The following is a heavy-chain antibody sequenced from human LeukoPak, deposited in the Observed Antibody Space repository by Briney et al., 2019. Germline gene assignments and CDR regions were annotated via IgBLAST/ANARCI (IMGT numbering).Heavy chain of an antibody. J-gene: IGHJ4*02. V-gene: IGHV3-48*03. CDR3: VASIINPSNY. CDR2: ISSSGSTI. Sequence: PGGSLRLSCAASGFTFSSYEMNWVRQAPGKGLEWVSYISSSGSTIYYADSVKGRFTISRDNAKNSLRLQMNSLKTEDTAIYYCVASIINPSNYWGQGTLVTVSS. D-gene: IGHD3-10*01. CDR1: GFTFSSYE.